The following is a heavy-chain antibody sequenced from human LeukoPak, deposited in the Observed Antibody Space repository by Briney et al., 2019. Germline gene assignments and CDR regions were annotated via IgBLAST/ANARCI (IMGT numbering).Heavy chain of an antibody. Sequence: GRSLRLSCAASGFTFDDYAMHWVRQAPGKGLEWVSGISWNSGSIGYADSVKGRFTISRDNAKNSLYLQMNSLRAEDMALYYCAKDADPCGSGSYDYWGQGTLVTVSS. CDR1: GFTFDDYA. CDR2: ISWNSGSI. D-gene: IGHD1-26*01. CDR3: AKDADPCGSGSYDY. J-gene: IGHJ4*02. V-gene: IGHV3-9*03.